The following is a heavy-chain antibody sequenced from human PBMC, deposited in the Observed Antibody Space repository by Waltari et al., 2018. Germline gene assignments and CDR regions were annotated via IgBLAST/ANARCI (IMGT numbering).Heavy chain of an antibody. D-gene: IGHD2-21*02. V-gene: IGHV1-8*01. J-gene: IGHJ3*02. CDR2: MNPNSGNT. Sequence: QVQLVQSGAEVKKPGASVKVSCKASGYTFTSYDINWVRQATGQGLEWMGWMNPNSGNTGYAQKFQGRVTMTRNTSISTAYMELRSLRSEDTAVYYCARETPDYGGNSNAFDIWGQGTMVTVSS. CDR1: GYTFTSYD. CDR3: ARETPDYGGNSNAFDI.